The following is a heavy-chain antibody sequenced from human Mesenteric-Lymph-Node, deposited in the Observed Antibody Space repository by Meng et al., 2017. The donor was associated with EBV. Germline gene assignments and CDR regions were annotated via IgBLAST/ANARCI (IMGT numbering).Heavy chain of an antibody. CDR2: IYYRGST. J-gene: IGHJ4*02. Sequence: LQLQGSGPGLAKSSETLSLTCTVSGGSISSSTYYWGWIRQPPGEGLEWIGNIYYRGSTYYNPSLKSRVTISVDTSKNQFSLNLNSVTAADTAVYLCARDGGGYDFDYWGQGTLVTVSS. V-gene: IGHV4-39*07. D-gene: IGHD5-12*01. CDR1: GGSISSSTYY. CDR3: ARDGGGYDFDY.